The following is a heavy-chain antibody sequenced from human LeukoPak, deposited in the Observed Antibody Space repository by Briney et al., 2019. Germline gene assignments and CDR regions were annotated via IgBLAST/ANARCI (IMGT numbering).Heavy chain of an antibody. V-gene: IGHV3-30*02. Sequence: PGGSLRLSCAASGFTFSSYGMHWVRQAPGKGLEWVAFIRYNGNNKYYADSVKGRFTISRDNSKNTLYLQMNSLRAEDTAVYYCARAVVVPAAPIGYYFDYWGQGTLVTVSS. CDR1: GFTFSSYG. J-gene: IGHJ4*02. CDR2: IRYNGNNK. D-gene: IGHD2-2*01. CDR3: ARAVVVPAAPIGYYFDY.